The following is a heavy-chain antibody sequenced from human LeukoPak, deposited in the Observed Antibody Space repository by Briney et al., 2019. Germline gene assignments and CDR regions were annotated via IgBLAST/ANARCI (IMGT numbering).Heavy chain of an antibody. D-gene: IGHD2-2*01. CDR1: GFTFSGSA. CDR2: IRSKANSYAT. Sequence: GGSLRLSCAASGFTFSGSAMHWVRQASGKGLERVGRIRSKANSYATAYAASVKGRFTISRDDSKNTAYLQMNSLRAEDTAVYYCAREYCSSTSCWWGQGTLVTVSS. CDR3: AREYCSSTSCW. J-gene: IGHJ4*02. V-gene: IGHV3-73*01.